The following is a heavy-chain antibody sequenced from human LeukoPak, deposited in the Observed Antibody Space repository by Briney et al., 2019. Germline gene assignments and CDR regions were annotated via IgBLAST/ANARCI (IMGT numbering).Heavy chain of an antibody. CDR2: ISSSGSTK. J-gene: IGHJ4*02. D-gene: IGHD1-1*01. V-gene: IGHV3-48*03. CDR3: ARDLNWETY. CDR1: GFTFSSYE. Sequence: GGSLRLSCAASGFTFSSYEMNWVRQTPGKGLEWVSYISSSGSTKYYADSVKGRFTISRDNGKNSLYLQMNSLRAEDTAVYYCARDLNWETYWGQGTLVTVSS.